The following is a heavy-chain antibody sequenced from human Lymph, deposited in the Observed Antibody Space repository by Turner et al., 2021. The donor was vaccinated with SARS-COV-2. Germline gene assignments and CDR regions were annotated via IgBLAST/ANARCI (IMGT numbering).Heavy chain of an antibody. V-gene: IGHV4-59*01. CDR1: GGSMNNNY. CDR3: ARQTENNWIDP. CDR2: IFYRGST. J-gene: IGHJ5*02. Sequence: QVQLQESGPRLVKPLETLSLTCTVSGGSMNNNYWSWIRQPPGMRLEWIGFIFYRGSTNYNPSIKSRVTITVDTSENQSSMKLTAVTAAYTAIYYCARQTENNWIDPWGQGTLVTVSS. D-gene: IGHD2-21*02.